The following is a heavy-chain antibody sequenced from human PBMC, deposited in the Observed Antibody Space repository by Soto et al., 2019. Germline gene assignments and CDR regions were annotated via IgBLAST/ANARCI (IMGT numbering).Heavy chain of an antibody. CDR3: ARREGTMVRGVPGVNWFDP. CDR1: GGSISGSSYY. J-gene: IGHJ5*02. Sequence: SETLSLTCTVSGGSISGSSYYWGWIRQPPGKGLEWIGSIYYSGSTYYNPSLKSRVTISVDTSKKQFSLKLSSVTAADTAVYYCARREGTMVRGVPGVNWFDPWGQGTLVTVSS. CDR2: IYYSGST. V-gene: IGHV4-39*01. D-gene: IGHD3-10*01.